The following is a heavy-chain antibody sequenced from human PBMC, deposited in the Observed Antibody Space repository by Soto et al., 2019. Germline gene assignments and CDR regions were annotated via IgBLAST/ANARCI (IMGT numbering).Heavy chain of an antibody. J-gene: IGHJ4*02. CDR1: GFSFSNYG. Sequence: QVQLVESGGGVVQPGRSLRLSCAASGFSFSNYGMHWVRQAPGKGLEWVALISYDGSGEDYADSVKGRFTISRDNSKNTLSLQMDSLRPEDTAVYYCAIDLYGSFDHWGQGTLVTVSS. CDR3: AIDLYGSFDH. V-gene: IGHV3-30*03. D-gene: IGHD2-15*01. CDR2: ISYDGSGE.